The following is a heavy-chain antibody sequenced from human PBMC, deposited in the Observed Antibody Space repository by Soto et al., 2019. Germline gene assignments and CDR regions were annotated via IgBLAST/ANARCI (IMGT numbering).Heavy chain of an antibody. CDR3: ARDRAYCGGDCYWWFDP. CDR1: GGTFSSYA. D-gene: IGHD2-21*02. J-gene: IGHJ5*02. CDR2: IIPIFGTA. Sequence: ASVKVSCKASGGTFSSYAISWVRQAPGQGLEWMGGIIPIFGTANYAQKFQGRVTITADESTSTAYMELSSLRSEDMAVYYCARDRAYCGGDCYWWFDPWGQGTLVTVSS. V-gene: IGHV1-69*13.